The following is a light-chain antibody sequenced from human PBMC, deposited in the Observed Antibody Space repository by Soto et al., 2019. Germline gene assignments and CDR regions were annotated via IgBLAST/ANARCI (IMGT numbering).Light chain of an antibody. CDR3: PAYNYSLTPFV. Sequence: QSVLTQPPSVSGAPGQRVTISCTGSNSNLGAGYDVHWYQQLPGAAPKLVIFGNRNRPSGVPERFSGSKSGTSASLAITGLPAEDEADYYRPAYNYSLTPFVFGGGTKLTVL. J-gene: IGLJ2*01. CDR2: GNR. CDR1: NSNLGAGYD. V-gene: IGLV1-40*01.